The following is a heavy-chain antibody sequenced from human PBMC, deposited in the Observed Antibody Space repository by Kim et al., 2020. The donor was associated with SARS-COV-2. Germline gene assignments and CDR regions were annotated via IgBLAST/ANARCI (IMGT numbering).Heavy chain of an antibody. CDR3: ARGPNCGFLYFDA. J-gene: IGHJ4*02. D-gene: IGHD2-21*01. Sequence: TSNPSLKSRLTISEVTTKHHFSLRLSSVTAADTAVYYCARGPNCGFLYFDAWGQGTLVSLS. V-gene: IGHV4-34*13.